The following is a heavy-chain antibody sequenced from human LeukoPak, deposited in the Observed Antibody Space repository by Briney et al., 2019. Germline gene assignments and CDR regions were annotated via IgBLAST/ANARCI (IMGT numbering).Heavy chain of an antibody. V-gene: IGHV3-23*01. CDR2: ISGSGGST. CDR3: ARPSTSGIAAAGLKY. Sequence: GGSLRLSCAASGFTFSSYAMSWVRQAPGKGLGWVSGISGSGGSTYYADSVKGRFTISRDNSKNTLYLQINSLRAEDTAVYYCARPSTSGIAAAGLKYWGQGTLVTVSS. J-gene: IGHJ4*02. CDR1: GFTFSSYA. D-gene: IGHD6-13*01.